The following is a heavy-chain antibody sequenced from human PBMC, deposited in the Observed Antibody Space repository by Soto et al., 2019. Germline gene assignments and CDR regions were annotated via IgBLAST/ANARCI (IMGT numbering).Heavy chain of an antibody. CDR1: GFTFSTYE. J-gene: IGHJ1*01. CDR2: ISVSGNII. Sequence: GGSLRLSCAASGFTFSTYEFNWVRQAPGRGLEWISYISVSGNIIKYADSVKGRFTISRDNAENSLHLHMSSLRVDDTAVYFCVREIRRASATDSLVNWGQGKQVTVSS. V-gene: IGHV3-48*03. D-gene: IGHD2-15*01. CDR3: VREIRRASATDSLVN.